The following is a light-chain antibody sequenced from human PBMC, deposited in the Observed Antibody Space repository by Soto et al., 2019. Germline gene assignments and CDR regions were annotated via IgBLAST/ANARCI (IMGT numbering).Light chain of an antibody. CDR2: GAS. CDR1: QSVCTTY. Sequence: EVVLTQSPGTPSLSPGERANLSCRASQSVCTTYLAWYQQKPGQAPRLLIYGASSRATGIPDRFSGSGSGTDFTLTISRLEPEDFAVYYCQQYGSSRWTFGQGTKVDIK. CDR3: QQYGSSRWT. V-gene: IGKV3-20*01. J-gene: IGKJ1*01.